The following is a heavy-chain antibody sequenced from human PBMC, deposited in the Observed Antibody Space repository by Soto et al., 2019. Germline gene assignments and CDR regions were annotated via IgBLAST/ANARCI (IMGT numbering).Heavy chain of an antibody. CDR1: GGTFSSYA. CDR3: ARDYGAYKIFDY. J-gene: IGHJ4*02. V-gene: IGHV1-69*01. D-gene: IGHD4-17*01. Sequence: QVQLVQSGAEVKKPGSSVKVSCKASGGTFSSYAISWVRQAPGQGLEWMGGIIPIFGTANYAQKFQGRVTIAADESTSTAYMELSSLTSEDTAVRYCARDYGAYKIFDYWGQGTLVTVSS. CDR2: IIPIFGTA.